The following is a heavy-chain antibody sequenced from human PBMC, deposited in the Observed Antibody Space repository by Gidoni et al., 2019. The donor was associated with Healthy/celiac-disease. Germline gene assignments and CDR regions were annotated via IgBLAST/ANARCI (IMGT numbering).Heavy chain of an antibody. J-gene: IGHJ4*02. CDR2: IKSKTDGGTT. CDR1: GFTFSNAW. V-gene: IGHV3-15*01. Sequence: EVQLVESGGGLVKPGGSLRLSCAASGFTFSNAWMSWVRQAPGKGLEWVGRIKSKTDGGTTDYAAPVKGRFTISRDDSKNTLYLQMNSLKTEDTAVYYCTTDFFTNFFSQTIIVPFDYWGQGTLVTVSS. D-gene: IGHD3-3*01. CDR3: TTDFFTNFFSQTIIVPFDY.